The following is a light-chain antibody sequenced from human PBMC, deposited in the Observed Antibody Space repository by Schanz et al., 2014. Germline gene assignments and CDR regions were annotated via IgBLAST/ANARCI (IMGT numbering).Light chain of an antibody. CDR1: QTIGSS. V-gene: IGKV3D-15*01. Sequence: EIVLTQSPATLSWSPGDRATLSCRTSQTIGSSLAWYQQKPGQAPRLLIYGASTRATGIPARFSGSGSGTDFTLTISSLQPEDFAVYYCHHYSMSPLFGQGTKVEIK. J-gene: IGKJ1*01. CDR2: GAS. CDR3: HHYSMSPL.